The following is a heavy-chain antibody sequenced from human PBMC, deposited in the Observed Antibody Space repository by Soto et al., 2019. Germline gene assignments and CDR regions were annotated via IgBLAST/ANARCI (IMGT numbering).Heavy chain of an antibody. J-gene: IGHJ5*02. Sequence: LRLSCAASGFTFSSYGMHWVRQAPGKGLEWVAVIWYDGSNKYYADSVKGRFTISRDNSKNTLYLQMNSLRAEDTAVYYCARGAYDILTGYYMDWFDPWGQGTLVTVSS. CDR1: GFTFSSYG. D-gene: IGHD3-9*01. CDR3: ARGAYDILTGYYMDWFDP. V-gene: IGHV3-33*01. CDR2: IWYDGSNK.